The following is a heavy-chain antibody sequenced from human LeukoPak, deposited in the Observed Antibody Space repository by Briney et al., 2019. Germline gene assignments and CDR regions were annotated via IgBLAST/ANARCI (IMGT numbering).Heavy chain of an antibody. CDR2: ISYSGST. D-gene: IGHD6-13*01. J-gene: IGHJ4*02. CDR1: IHPLNIYH. CDR3: ARVIAAAEPTFDY. V-gene: IGHV4-59*07. Sequence: RSDPLSLPCTVWIHPLNIYHSGWTREPPQRAGVWIGYISYSGSTNYNPSLKSRVIISVVTSKNQFSLKLSSVTAADTAVYYCARVIAAAEPTFDYWGQGTLVTVSS.